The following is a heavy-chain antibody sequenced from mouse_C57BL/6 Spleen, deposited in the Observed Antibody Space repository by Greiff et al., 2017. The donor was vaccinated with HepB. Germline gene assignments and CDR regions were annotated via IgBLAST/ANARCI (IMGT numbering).Heavy chain of an antibody. V-gene: IGHV2-6*03. CDR1: GFSLTSYG. J-gene: IGHJ4*01. Sequence: VQRVESGPGLVAPSQSLSITCTASGFSLTSYGVHWVRQPPGKGLEWLVVIWSDGSTTYNSALKSRLSISKDNSKSQVFLKMNSLQTDDTAVYYCARWGNYEGYAMDYWGQGTSVTVSS. CDR3: ARWGNYEGYAMDY. CDR2: IWSDGST. D-gene: IGHD2-1*01.